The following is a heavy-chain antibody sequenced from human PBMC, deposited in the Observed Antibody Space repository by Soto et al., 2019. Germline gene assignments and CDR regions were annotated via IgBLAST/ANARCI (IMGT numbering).Heavy chain of an antibody. J-gene: IGHJ6*02. CDR3: ARDGPFISVAAPAFQYAMDV. CDR1: SFTFSSYW. V-gene: IGHV3-7*03. Sequence: DVRLVESGGGLVQPGGSLRLSCAASSFTFSSYWLSWVRQAPGKGLEWVATIKQDGSENYYVDSVKGRFTISRDNAKNSLYLQMSSLRADDTAVYYCARDGPFISVAAPAFQYAMDVWGQGTTVTGS. CDR2: IKQDGSEN. D-gene: IGHD6-19*01.